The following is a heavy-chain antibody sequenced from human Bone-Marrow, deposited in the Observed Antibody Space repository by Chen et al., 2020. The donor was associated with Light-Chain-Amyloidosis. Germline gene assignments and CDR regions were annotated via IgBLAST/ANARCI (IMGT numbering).Heavy chain of an antibody. CDR2: ISWNSCVK. CDR1: GFTFDDYA. J-gene: IGHJ6*02. D-gene: IGHD3-10*01. V-gene: IGHV3-9*01. CDR3: AKDKGGSMGFGMDV. Sequence: EEHLVESGGGLVQPGRSLRLSCEASGFTFDDYAMHWVRQAPGKGLEWVSGISWNSCVKCYVASVRGRFTISRDGVKISLSLQMNSLRPEDTAFYYCAKDKGGSMGFGMDVWGQGTTVIVSS.